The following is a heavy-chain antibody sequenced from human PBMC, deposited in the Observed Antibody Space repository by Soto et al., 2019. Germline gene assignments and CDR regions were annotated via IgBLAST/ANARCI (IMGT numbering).Heavy chain of an antibody. CDR3: ATCKMATPPLYYFDY. Sequence: SETLSLTCTVSGGSISSGGYYWSWLRQLPGKGLEWIGYIYYIGGTYYNPSLNSRVTISLDTSKSQFSLRLSSVTAADTAVYYCATCKMATPPLYYFDYWGQGALVTVSS. CDR1: GGSISSGGYY. V-gene: IGHV4-31*03. D-gene: IGHD5-12*01. CDR2: IYYIGGT. J-gene: IGHJ4*02.